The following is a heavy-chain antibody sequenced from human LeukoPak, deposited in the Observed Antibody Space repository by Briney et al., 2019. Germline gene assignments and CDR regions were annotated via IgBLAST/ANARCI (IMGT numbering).Heavy chain of an antibody. V-gene: IGHV4-39*01. CDR3: ARQGYDFWSGYYLFDY. CDR2: IYYSGST. D-gene: IGHD3-3*01. J-gene: IGHJ4*02. CDR1: GGSISSSSYY. Sequence: SETLSLTCTVSGGSISSSSYYWGWIRQPPGKGLECIGSIYYSGSTYYNPSLKSRVTISVDTPKNQFSLKLSSVTAADTAVYYCARQGYDFWSGYYLFDYWGQGTLVTVSS.